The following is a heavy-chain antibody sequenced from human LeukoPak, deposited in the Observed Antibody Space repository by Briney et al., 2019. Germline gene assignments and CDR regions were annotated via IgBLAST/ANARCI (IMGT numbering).Heavy chain of an antibody. D-gene: IGHD5-12*01. V-gene: IGHV4-59*01. J-gene: IGHJ3*02. CDR3: ARSGYQNAFDI. Sequence: GSLRLSCAASGVTFSDAWMSWVRQAPGKGLEWIGYIYYSGSTNYNPSLKSRVTISVDTSKNQFSLKLSSVTAADTAVYYCARSGYQNAFDIWGQGTMVTVSS. CDR2: IYYSGST. CDR1: GVTFSDAW.